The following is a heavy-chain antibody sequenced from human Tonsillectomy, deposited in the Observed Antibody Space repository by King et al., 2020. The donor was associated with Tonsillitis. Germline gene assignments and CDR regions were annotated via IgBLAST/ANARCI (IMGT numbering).Heavy chain of an antibody. D-gene: IGHD3-10*01. CDR1: GFTFSNAW. CDR3: TTAPPPLFFTMVRGVRGRYFDL. CDR2: IKSKTDGGTT. Sequence: VQLVESGGGLVKPGGSLRLSCAASGFTFSNAWMSWVRQAPGKGLEWVGRIKSKTDGGTTDYAAPVKGRFTISRDDSKTTLYLQMNSLKTEDTAVYYCTTAPPPLFFTMVRGVRGRYFDLWGRGTLVTVSS. J-gene: IGHJ2*01. V-gene: IGHV3-15*01.